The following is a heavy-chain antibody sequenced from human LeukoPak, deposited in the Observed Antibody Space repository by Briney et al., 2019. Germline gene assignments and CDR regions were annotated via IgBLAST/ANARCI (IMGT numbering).Heavy chain of an antibody. V-gene: IGHV1-18*01. CDR1: GYTFTSYG. CDR2: ISAYNGNT. D-gene: IGHD6-19*01. CDR3: ARARIAVAGRELGFDP. J-gene: IGHJ5*02. Sequence: ASVKVSCKASGYTFTSYGISWVRQAPGQGLEWMGWISAYNGNTNFAQKLQGRVTMTTDTSTSIAYMELRSLRSDDTAVYYCARARIAVAGRELGFDPWGQGTLVTVSS.